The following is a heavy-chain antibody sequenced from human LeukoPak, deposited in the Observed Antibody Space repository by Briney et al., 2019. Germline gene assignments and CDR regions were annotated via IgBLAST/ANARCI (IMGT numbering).Heavy chain of an antibody. V-gene: IGHV1-18*01. CDR1: GYTFTSYG. D-gene: IGHD2-15*01. J-gene: IGHJ4*02. CDR3: ARDGPYCSGGSCYHEVYYFDY. CDR2: ISAYNGNT. Sequence: ASVKVSCRASGYTFTSYGISWVRQAPGQGLEWMGWISAYNGNTNYAQKLQGRVTMTTDTSTSTAYMELRSLRSDDTAVYYCARDGPYCSGGSCYHEVYYFDYWGRGTLVTVSS.